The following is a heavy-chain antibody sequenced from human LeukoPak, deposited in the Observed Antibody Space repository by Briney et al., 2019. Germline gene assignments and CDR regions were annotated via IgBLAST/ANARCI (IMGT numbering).Heavy chain of an antibody. J-gene: IGHJ2*01. CDR3: ARAVAVAGTDWYFDL. V-gene: IGHV3-30-3*01. Sequence: GGSLRLSCAASGFTFSSYGVNWVRQAPGKGLECVAVLSYDGSNKYYADSVKGRFTISRDNSKSTLYLQMNSLRAEDTAVYYCARAVAVAGTDWYFDLWGRGTLVTVSS. CDR2: LSYDGSNK. CDR1: GFTFSSYG. D-gene: IGHD6-19*01.